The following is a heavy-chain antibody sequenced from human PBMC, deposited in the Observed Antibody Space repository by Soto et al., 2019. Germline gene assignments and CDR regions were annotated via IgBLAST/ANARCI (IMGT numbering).Heavy chain of an antibody. CDR3: ARDSHCSGGSCYSNWFDP. CDR2: ISSSSSTI. V-gene: IGHV3-48*01. J-gene: IGHJ5*02. D-gene: IGHD2-15*01. CDR1: GFTFSSYS. Sequence: GGSLRLSCAASGFTFSSYSMNWVRQAPGKGLEWVSYISSSSSTIYYADSVKGRFTISRDNAKNSLYLQMNSLRAEDTAVYYYARDSHCSGGSCYSNWFDPWGQGTLVTVSS.